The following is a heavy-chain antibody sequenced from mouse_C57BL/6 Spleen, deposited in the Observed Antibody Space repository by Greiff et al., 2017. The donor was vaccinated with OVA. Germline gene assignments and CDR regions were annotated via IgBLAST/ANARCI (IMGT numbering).Heavy chain of an antibody. CDR1: GYTFTSYW. J-gene: IGHJ3*01. Sequence: QVQLQQPGAELVKPGASVKLSCKASGYTFTSYWMQWVKQRPGQGLEWIGEIDPADSYTNYKQKFKGKATLTVDTSSSTSYMQLSSLTSEDSAVYYCASLYSNSFAYWGQGTLVTVSA. CDR3: ASLYSNSFAY. CDR2: IDPADSYT. V-gene: IGHV1-50*01. D-gene: IGHD2-5*01.